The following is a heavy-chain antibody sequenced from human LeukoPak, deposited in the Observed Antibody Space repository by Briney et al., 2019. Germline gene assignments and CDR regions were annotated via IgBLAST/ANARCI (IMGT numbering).Heavy chain of an antibody. CDR1: GFTFSSYS. J-gene: IGHJ3*02. Sequence: GGSLRLSCAASGFTFSSYSMNWVRQAPGKGLEWVSSISSSSSYIYYADSVKGRFTISRDNAKNSLYLQMNSLRAEDTAVYYCARGPGVVIRGPSGFDIWGQGTMVTVSS. V-gene: IGHV3-21*01. CDR2: ISSSSSYI. CDR3: ARGPGVVIRGPSGFDI. D-gene: IGHD3-3*01.